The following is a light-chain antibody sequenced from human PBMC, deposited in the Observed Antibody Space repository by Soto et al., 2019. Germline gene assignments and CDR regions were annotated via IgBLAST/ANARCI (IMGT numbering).Light chain of an antibody. V-gene: IGKV3-11*01. CDR1: QSVSSY. J-gene: IGKJ5*01. Sequence: EIVLTQSPATLSLSPGERATLSCRASQSVSSYLAWYQQKPGQAPRLLMYDASNRATGIPARFSGSGSGTDFPLTSSSLEPEDFAVYYCQQRSDWPLTFGQGTRLEIK. CDR2: DAS. CDR3: QQRSDWPLT.